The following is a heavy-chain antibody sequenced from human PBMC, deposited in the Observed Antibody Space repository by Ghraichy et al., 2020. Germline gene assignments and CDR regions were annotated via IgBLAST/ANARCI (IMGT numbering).Heavy chain of an antibody. CDR3: ARGTYGPGNYYYMDI. Sequence: LTCTVSGGSTINSYWTWIRQSPGKGLEWLGFMFHSGTINYNPSLKSRVTISINTSKNQFYLKLNSVTAADTAVYYCARGTYGPGNYYYMDIWGKGTTVTVSS. V-gene: IGHV4-59*01. CDR1: GGSTINSY. J-gene: IGHJ6*03. CDR2: MFHSGTI. D-gene: IGHD3-10*01.